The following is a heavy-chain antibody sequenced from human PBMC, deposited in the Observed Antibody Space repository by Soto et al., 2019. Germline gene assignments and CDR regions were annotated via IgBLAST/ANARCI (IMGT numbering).Heavy chain of an antibody. V-gene: IGHV4-30-4*01. D-gene: IGHD3-10*01. CDR3: AGGLDYYGSGSYYFDY. J-gene: IGHJ4*02. Sequence: SETLSLTCTVSGGSISSGDYYWSWIRQPPGKGLEWIGYIYYSGSTYYNPSLKSRVTISVDTSKNQFSLKLSSVTAADTAVYYCAGGLDYYGSGSYYFDYWGQGTLVTVSS. CDR1: GGSISSGDYY. CDR2: IYYSGST.